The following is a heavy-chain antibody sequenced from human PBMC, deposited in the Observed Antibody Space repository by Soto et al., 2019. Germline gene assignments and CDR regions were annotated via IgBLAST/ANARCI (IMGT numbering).Heavy chain of an antibody. Sequence: GGSLRLSCAASGFTFSSYSMNWVRQAPGKGLEWVSSISSSSSYIYYADSVKGRFTISRDNAKNSLYLQMNSLRAEDTAVYYCARDSYGGNLSRRGYYYYGMDVWGQGTTVTVSS. CDR3: ARDSYGGNLSRRGYYYYGMDV. J-gene: IGHJ6*02. CDR2: ISSSSSYI. D-gene: IGHD4-17*01. CDR1: GFTFSSYS. V-gene: IGHV3-21*01.